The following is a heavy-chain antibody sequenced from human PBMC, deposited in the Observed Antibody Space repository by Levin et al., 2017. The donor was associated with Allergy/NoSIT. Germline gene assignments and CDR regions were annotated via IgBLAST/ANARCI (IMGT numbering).Heavy chain of an antibody. CDR1: GGSFSGYY. CDR3: AALGYYYYYMDV. Sequence: SPTLSLPCAVYGGSFSGYYWSWIRQPPGKGLEWIGEINHSGSTNYNPSLKSRVTISVDTSKNQFSLKLSSVTAADTAVYYCAALGYYYYYMDVWGKGTTVTVSS. V-gene: IGHV4-34*01. CDR2: INHSGST. J-gene: IGHJ6*03.